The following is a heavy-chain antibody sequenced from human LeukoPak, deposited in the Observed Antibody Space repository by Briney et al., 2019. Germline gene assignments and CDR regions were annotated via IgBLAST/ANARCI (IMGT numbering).Heavy chain of an antibody. CDR2: IYTSGST. D-gene: IGHD6-13*01. V-gene: IGHV4-4*07. CDR1: GGSISSYY. CDR3: ARGRGIAAAGIYSDWYFDL. J-gene: IGHJ2*01. Sequence: SETLSLTCTVSGGSISSYYWSWIRQPAGKGLEWIGRIYTSGSTNYNPSLKSRVTMSVDTSKNQFSLKLSSVTAADTAVYYCARGRGIAAAGIYSDWYFDLWGRGTLVTVSS.